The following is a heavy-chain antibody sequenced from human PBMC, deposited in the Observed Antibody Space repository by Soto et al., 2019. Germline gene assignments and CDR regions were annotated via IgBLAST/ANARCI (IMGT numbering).Heavy chain of an antibody. Sequence: TSETLSLTCTVSGGSVSSGSYYWSWIRQPPGKGLEWIGYIYYSGYTNYNPSLKSRVTISVDTSKNQFSLNVSSVTAADTAVYYCARVKWFGESGFDYWGQGTLVTVSS. V-gene: IGHV4-61*01. J-gene: IGHJ4*02. D-gene: IGHD3-10*01. CDR3: ARVKWFGESGFDY. CDR2: IYYSGYT. CDR1: GGSVSSGSYY.